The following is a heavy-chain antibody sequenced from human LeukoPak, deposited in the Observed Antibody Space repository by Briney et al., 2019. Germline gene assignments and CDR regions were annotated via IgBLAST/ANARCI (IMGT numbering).Heavy chain of an antibody. J-gene: IGHJ5*02. CDR2: ISYDGSNK. CDR3: AKDRYGDQNWFDP. CDR1: GFTFNIYG. Sequence: GGSLRLSCVGSGFTFNIYGMHWVRQAPGKGLEWVAVISYDGSNKYYADSVKGRFTISRDNSKNTLYLQMNSLRAEDTAVYYCAKDRYGDQNWFDPWGQGTLVTVSS. D-gene: IGHD4-17*01. V-gene: IGHV3-30*18.